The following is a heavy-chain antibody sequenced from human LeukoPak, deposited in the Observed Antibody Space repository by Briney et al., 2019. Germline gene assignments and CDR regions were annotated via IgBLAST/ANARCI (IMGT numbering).Heavy chain of an antibody. V-gene: IGHV1-18*01. CDR2: ISAYNGNT. CDR3: AIVTYYYDSSGYLDY. J-gene: IGHJ4*02. CDR1: GYTFTSYG. Sequence: ASVKVSCKASGYTFTSYGISWVRQAPGQGLEWMGWISAYNGNTNYAQKLQGRVTMTTDTSTSTVYMELRSLRSDDTAVYYCAIVTYYYDSSGYLDYWGQGTLVTVSS. D-gene: IGHD3-22*01.